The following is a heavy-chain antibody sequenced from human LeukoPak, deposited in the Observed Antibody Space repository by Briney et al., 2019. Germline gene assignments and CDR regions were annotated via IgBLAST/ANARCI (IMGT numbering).Heavy chain of an antibody. CDR2: LSTSGST. J-gene: IGHJ3*02. D-gene: IGHD3-10*01. V-gene: IGHV4-4*07. Sequence: PSETLSPTCTVSGDSISSYYWSWIRQPAGKGLEWVGRLSTSGSTKYNPSLESRVTMSLDTSKNQFSLNLNSVTAADTAVYYCARGPYYGSGTTKTAFDIWGQGTMVIVSS. CDR3: ARGPYYGSGTTKTAFDI. CDR1: GDSISSYY.